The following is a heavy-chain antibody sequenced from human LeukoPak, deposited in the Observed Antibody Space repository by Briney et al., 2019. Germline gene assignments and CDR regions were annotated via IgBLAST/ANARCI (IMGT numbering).Heavy chain of an antibody. CDR1: GGSVSSGTYF. CDR2: IDCNGRT. Sequence: KPSETLSLTCTVSGGSVSSGTYFLDWIRQAPGKGLEWIGYIDCNGRTNYNPSLKSRVTISVGTSKNQFPLKVSSVTATDTAVYYCARGSGWLTDHWGQGTLVTVSS. V-gene: IGHV4-61*01. J-gene: IGHJ4*02. D-gene: IGHD6-19*01. CDR3: ARGSGWLTDH.